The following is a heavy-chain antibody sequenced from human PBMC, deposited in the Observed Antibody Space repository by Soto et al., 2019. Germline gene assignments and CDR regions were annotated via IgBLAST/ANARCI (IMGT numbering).Heavy chain of an antibody. Sequence: PGGSLRPSCAGSGFMFSSFAMTWVRQAPGKGLEWVSTTRSNGEHTYYADSVKGRFTVSRDNSKNTLFLEMSSLRAEDSAIYYCAKDSKSVSVSAARVYGMDVWGQGTTVTVSS. J-gene: IGHJ6*02. CDR1: GFMFSSFA. V-gene: IGHV3-23*01. D-gene: IGHD2-2*01. CDR3: AKDSKSVSVSAARVYGMDV. CDR2: TRSNGEHT.